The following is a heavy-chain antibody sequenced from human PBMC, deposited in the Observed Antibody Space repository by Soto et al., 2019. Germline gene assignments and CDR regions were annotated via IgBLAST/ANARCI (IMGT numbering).Heavy chain of an antibody. D-gene: IGHD3-10*01. V-gene: IGHV4-59*01. J-gene: IGHJ3*02. CDR2: IYYSGST. CDR1: GGSISSYY. CDR3: ARVWGGAFDI. Sequence: PSETLSLTCTVSGGSISSYYWSWIRQPPGRGLEWIGYIYYSGSTNYNPSLKSRVTISVDTSKNQFSLKLSSVTAADTAVYYCARVWGGAFDIWGQGTMVT.